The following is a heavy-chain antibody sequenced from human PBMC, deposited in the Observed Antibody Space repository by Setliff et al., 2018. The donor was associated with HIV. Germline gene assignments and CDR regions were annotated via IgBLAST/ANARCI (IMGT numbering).Heavy chain of an antibody. V-gene: IGHV3-30-3*01. D-gene: IGHD1-1*01. CDR3: AREQQLSLRDALDI. J-gene: IGHJ3*02. CDR1: GLTFSSYA. Sequence: GSLRLSCAASGLTFSSYAMHWVRQAPGKGLEWVAVISYDGSNKYYADSVKGRFTISRDNSKNTLYLQMNSLRAEDTAVYYCAREQQLSLRDALDIWGQGTMVTVSS. CDR2: ISYDGSNK.